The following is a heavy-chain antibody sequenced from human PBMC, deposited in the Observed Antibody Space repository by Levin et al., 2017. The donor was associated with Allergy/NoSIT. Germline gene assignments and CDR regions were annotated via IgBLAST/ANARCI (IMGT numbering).Heavy chain of an antibody. CDR2: IKQDGTEK. D-gene: IGHD5-12*01. CDR1: GFTFSSYW. V-gene: IGHV3-7*01. Sequence: PGGSLRLSCAASGFTFSSYWMSWVRQAPGKGLEWVANIKQDGTEKYYVDSVKGRFTISRDNAKNSLYLQMNSLRAEDTAVYYCARTRSIVATIKNPFYRITARADDAFDIWGQGTMVTVSS. CDR3: ARTRSIVATIKNPFYRITARADDAFDI. J-gene: IGHJ3*02.